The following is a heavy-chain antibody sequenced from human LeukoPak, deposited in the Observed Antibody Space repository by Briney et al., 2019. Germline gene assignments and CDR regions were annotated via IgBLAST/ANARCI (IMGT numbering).Heavy chain of an antibody. CDR3: ARGRPIDY. V-gene: IGHV4-59*01. J-gene: IGHJ4*02. Sequence: PSETLSLTCTVSGDSISSYYWNWIRQPPGKGLEWIGYIFYSGSTNYNPSLKSRVTISVDTSKNQFSLKLNSVTAADTAVYYCARGRPIDYWGQGTLVTVSS. CDR1: GDSISSYY. CDR2: IFYSGST.